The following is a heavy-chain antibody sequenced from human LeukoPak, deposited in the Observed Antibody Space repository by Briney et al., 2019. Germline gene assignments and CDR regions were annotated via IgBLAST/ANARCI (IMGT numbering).Heavy chain of an antibody. J-gene: IGHJ4*02. CDR1: GFTFSSYG. CDR3: ARALGQQLVMGFDY. V-gene: IGHV3-33*01. Sequence: PGRSLRLSCAASGFTFSSYGMHWVRQAPGKGLEWVAVIWYDGSNKYYADSVKGRFTISRDNSKNTLYLQMNSLRAEDTAVYYCARALGQQLVMGFDYWGQGTLVTVSS. CDR2: IWYDGSNK. D-gene: IGHD6-13*01.